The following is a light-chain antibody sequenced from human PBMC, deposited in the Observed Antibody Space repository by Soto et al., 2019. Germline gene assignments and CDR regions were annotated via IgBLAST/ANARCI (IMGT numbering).Light chain of an antibody. CDR3: SSYTSNNTPYV. CDR1: SSDVGAYNF. Sequence: QSALTQPASVSGSPGQSITISCTGSSSDVGAYNFVSWYQHHPGKAPKLILYEVTTRPSGVSSRFSGSKSGNTASLTISGLQADDEANYYCSSYTSNNTPYVFGTGTKATVL. CDR2: EVT. J-gene: IGLJ1*01. V-gene: IGLV2-14*01.